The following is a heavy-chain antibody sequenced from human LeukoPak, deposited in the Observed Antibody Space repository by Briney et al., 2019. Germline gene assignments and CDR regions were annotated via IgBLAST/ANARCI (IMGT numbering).Heavy chain of an antibody. D-gene: IGHD4-17*01. CDR1: EFIFSDNF. J-gene: IGHJ3*02. V-gene: IGHV3-72*01. Sequence: PGGSLRLSCTAAEFIFSDNFMDWVRQAPGKGLEWVGRIKNKANGYTTHYAASVKGRFTDSRDVSKNSLSLQMNSLKTEDTAVYYCAREYYGTFDIWGQGTMVTVSS. CDR3: AREYYGTFDI. CDR2: IKNKANGYTT.